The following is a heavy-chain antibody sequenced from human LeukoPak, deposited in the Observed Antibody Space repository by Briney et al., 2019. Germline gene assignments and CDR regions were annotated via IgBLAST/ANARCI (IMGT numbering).Heavy chain of an antibody. V-gene: IGHV1-69*13. CDR3: ARVVVVVAATLKYGNGMDV. D-gene: IGHD2-15*01. CDR2: IIPIFGTA. Sequence: ASVNVSFKASGGTFSSYAISWVRQAPGQGLEWMGGIIPIFGTANYAQKFQGRVTITADESTSTAYTELSSLRSEDTAVYYCARVVVVVAATLKYGNGMDVWGQGTTVTVSS. CDR1: GGTFSSYA. J-gene: IGHJ6*02.